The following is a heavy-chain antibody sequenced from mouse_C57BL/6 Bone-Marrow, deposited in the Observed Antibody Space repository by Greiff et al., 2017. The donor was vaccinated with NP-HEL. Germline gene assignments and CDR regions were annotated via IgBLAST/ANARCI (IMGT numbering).Heavy chain of an antibody. Sequence: VQGVESGGDLVKPGGSLKLSCAASGFTFSSYGMSWVRQTPDKRLEWVATISSGGSYTYYPDSVKGRFTISRDNAKNTLYLQMSSLKSEDTAMYYCARHGNYFDYWGQGTTLTVSS. CDR2: ISSGGSYT. CDR3: ARHGNYFDY. CDR1: GFTFSSYG. V-gene: IGHV5-6*01. D-gene: IGHD1-1*02. J-gene: IGHJ2*01.